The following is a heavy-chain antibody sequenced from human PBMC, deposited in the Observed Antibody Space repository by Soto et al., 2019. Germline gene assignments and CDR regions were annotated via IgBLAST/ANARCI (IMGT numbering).Heavy chain of an antibody. CDR1: GFTFSAYW. Sequence: PVGSLRISCAVCGFTFSAYWMHWVRQVPGKGLTWVSRISDDGSTATYADSVKGRFVISRDNAKNSLYLEMNTLRADDSGLYYCARGPRVSSTGTGAHWGRGTLVTVSS. CDR3: ARGPRVSSTGTGAH. J-gene: IGHJ4*02. CDR2: ISDDGSTA. D-gene: IGHD1-1*01. V-gene: IGHV3-74*01.